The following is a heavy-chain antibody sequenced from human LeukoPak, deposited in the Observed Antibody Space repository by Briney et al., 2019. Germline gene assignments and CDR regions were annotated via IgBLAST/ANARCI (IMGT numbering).Heavy chain of an antibody. J-gene: IGHJ4*02. CDR1: GFTFSTYR. CDR2: LSSSSDYI. V-gene: IGHV3-21*01. Sequence: GGSLRLSCAASGFTFSTYRVTWVRQAPGKGLEWVSSLSSSSDYIYYADSVKGRFTISRDNAKNSLYLQMNSLRAADTAVYYYAREGRCAGTTCHFDFWGQGTLVTVSS. CDR3: AREGRCAGTTCHFDF. D-gene: IGHD2-2*01.